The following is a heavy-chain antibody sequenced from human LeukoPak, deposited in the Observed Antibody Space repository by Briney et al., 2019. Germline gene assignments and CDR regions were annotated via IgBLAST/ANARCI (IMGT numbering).Heavy chain of an antibody. CDR2: IIPIFGTA. Sequence: ASVKVSCKASGGTFSSYAVSWVRQAPGQGLEWMGGIIPIFGTANYAQKFQGRVTITADKSTSTAYMELSSLRSEDTAVYYCARDEAARFRFDPWGQGTLVTVS. V-gene: IGHV1-69*06. D-gene: IGHD6-6*01. CDR3: ARDEAARFRFDP. CDR1: GGTFSSYA. J-gene: IGHJ5*02.